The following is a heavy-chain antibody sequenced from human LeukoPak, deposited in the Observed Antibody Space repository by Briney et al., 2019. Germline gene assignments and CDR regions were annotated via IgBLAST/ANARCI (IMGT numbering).Heavy chain of an antibody. J-gene: IGHJ4*02. CDR3: ARGDGRTGTRVY. CDR1: GFTFSSYE. V-gene: IGHV3-48*03. Sequence: PGGSLRLSCAASGFTFSSYEMNWVRQAPWKGLEWVSYISSSGSTIYYADSVKGRFTISRDNAKNSLYLQMNSLRAEDTAVYYCARGDGRTGTRVYWGQGTLVTVSS. CDR2: ISSSGSTI. D-gene: IGHD1-7*01.